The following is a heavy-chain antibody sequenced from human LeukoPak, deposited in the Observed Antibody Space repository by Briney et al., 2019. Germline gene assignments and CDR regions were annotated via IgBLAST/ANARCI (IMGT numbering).Heavy chain of an antibody. CDR1: GGSISSGSYY. Sequence: SQTLSLTCTVSGGSISSGSYYWSWIRQPPGKGLEWIGYIYHSGSTYYNPSLKSRVTISVDRSKNQFSLKLSSVTAADTAVYYCARNYYDSSGYVEYFQHWGQGTLVTVSS. V-gene: IGHV4-30-2*01. J-gene: IGHJ1*01. CDR3: ARNYYDSSGYVEYFQH. CDR2: IYHSGST. D-gene: IGHD3-22*01.